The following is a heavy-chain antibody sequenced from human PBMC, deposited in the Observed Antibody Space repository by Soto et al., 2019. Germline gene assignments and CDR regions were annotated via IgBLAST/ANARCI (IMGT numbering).Heavy chain of an antibody. CDR2: ISGSGVST. Sequence: GGSLRLSCAASGFTFSSYAISWVRQAPWKGLEWVSAISGSGVSTYYADSVKGRFTISRDNSKNTLYLQMNSLRAEDTAVYYCAKKAVARLAYGMDVWGQGTTVTVSS. V-gene: IGHV3-23*01. CDR1: GFTFSSYA. J-gene: IGHJ6*02. CDR3: AKKAVARLAYGMDV. D-gene: IGHD6-19*01.